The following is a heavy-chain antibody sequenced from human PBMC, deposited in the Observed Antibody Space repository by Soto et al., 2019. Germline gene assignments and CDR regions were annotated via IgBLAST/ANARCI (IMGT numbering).Heavy chain of an antibody. D-gene: IGHD5-12*01. CDR2: IYYSGST. V-gene: IGHV4-59*08. CDR1: GGSISSYY. J-gene: IGHJ4*02. CDR3: ARHRYSGYDYWYFDY. Sequence: SETLSLTCTVSGGSISSYYWSWIRQPPGKGLEWIGYIYYSGSTNYNPSLKSRVTISVDTSKNQFSLKLSSVTAADTAVYYCARHRYSGYDYWYFDYWGQGTQVTVSS.